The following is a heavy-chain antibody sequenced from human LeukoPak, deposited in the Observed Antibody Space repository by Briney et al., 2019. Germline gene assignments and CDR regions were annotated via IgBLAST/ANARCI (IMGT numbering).Heavy chain of an antibody. CDR2: IIPILGIA. CDR1: GYTFTSYY. D-gene: IGHD5-18*01. CDR3: ARETGYSYGPFDY. V-gene: IGHV1-69*04. Sequence: GASVKVSCKASGYTFTSYYMHWVRQAPGQGLEWMGRIIPILGIANYAQKFQGRVTITADKSTSTAYMELSSLRSEDTAVYYCARETGYSYGPFDYWGQGTLVTVSS. J-gene: IGHJ4*02.